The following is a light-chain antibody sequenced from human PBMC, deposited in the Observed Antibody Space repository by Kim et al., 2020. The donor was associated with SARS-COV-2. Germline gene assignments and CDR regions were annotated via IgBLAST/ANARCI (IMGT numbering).Light chain of an antibody. CDR3: QSYDSSLTGSRV. CDR2: DNT. V-gene: IGLV1-40*01. CDR1: NSHIEAGYQ. Sequence: VTILCAGSNSHIEAGYQVHWYQPLPGTAPELLNYDNTNRPSGVPDRFSGSKSGTSASLAITGPQAEDEADYYCQSYDSSLTGSRVFGGGTKLTVL. J-gene: IGLJ3*02.